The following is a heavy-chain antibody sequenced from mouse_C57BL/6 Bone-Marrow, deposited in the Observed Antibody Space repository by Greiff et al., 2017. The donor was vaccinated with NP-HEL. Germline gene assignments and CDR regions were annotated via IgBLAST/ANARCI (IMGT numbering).Heavy chain of an antibody. CDR3: ARGGLGRDY. CDR2: IDPSDSYT. Sequence: VQLQQSGAELVRPGTSVKLSCKASGYTFTSYWMHWVKQRPGQGLEWIGVIDPSDSYTNYNQKFKGKATLTVDTSSSTAYIQLSSLTSEDSAVYYCARGGLGRDYWGQGTTLTVSS. V-gene: IGHV1-59*01. CDR1: GYTFTSYW. J-gene: IGHJ2*01. D-gene: IGHD4-1*01.